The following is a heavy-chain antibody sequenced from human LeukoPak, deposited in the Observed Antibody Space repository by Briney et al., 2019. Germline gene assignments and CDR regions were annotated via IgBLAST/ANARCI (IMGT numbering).Heavy chain of an antibody. CDR1: GCTFSSFG. J-gene: IGHJ4*02. CDR3: ARDHGAFDY. CDR2: ISPDGSYA. Sequence: PGGSLRLSCAASGCTFSSFGLHWVRQAPGRGLEWVALISPDGSYAYYADSVKGRFTISRDNSENTFYLQLTNVRSEDAAVYFCARDHGAFDYWGQGTLVTVS. D-gene: IGHD3-10*01. V-gene: IGHV3-30*04.